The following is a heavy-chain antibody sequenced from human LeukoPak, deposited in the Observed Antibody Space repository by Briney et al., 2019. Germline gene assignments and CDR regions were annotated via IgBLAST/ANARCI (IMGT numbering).Heavy chain of an antibody. CDR2: IYNSGST. CDR1: GGSISSYY. D-gene: IGHD6-13*01. CDR3: ARSAFLVTAPGLYYFDY. Sequence: SETLSLTCTVSGGSISSYYWSWIRQPAGKGLEWIGHIYNSGSTNYNPSLQGRVTMSVATSKNQFSLHLSSVTAADTAVYYCARSAFLVTAPGLYYFDYWGQGTLVAVSS. J-gene: IGHJ4*02. V-gene: IGHV4-4*07.